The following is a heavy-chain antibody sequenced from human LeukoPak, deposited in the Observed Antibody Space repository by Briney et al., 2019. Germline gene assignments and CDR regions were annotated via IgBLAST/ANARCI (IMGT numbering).Heavy chain of an antibody. CDR3: AKGVDYDILTD. CDR1: GFTFSSYA. CDR2: ISGSGGST. Sequence: PGGSLRLSCAASGFTFSSYAMSWVRRAPGKGLEWVSAISGSGGSTYYADSVKGRFTISRDNSKTTLYLQMNSLRAEDTAVYYCAKGVDYDILTDWGQGTLVTVSS. V-gene: IGHV3-23*01. J-gene: IGHJ4*02. D-gene: IGHD3-9*01.